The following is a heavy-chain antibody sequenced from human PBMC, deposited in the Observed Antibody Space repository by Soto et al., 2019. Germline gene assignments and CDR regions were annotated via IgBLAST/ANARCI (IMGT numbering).Heavy chain of an antibody. CDR3: AKALGYCSGGSCYPPGYYYGMDV. CDR1: GFTFSSFG. J-gene: IGHJ6*02. V-gene: IGHV3-30*18. D-gene: IGHD2-15*01. CDR2: ISYDGSNK. Sequence: GGSLRLSCAASGFTFSSFGMHWVRQAPGKGLEWVAVISYDGSNKYYADSVKGRFTISRDNSKNTLYLQMNSLRAEDTAVYYCAKALGYCSGGSCYPPGYYYGMDVWGQGTTVTVSS.